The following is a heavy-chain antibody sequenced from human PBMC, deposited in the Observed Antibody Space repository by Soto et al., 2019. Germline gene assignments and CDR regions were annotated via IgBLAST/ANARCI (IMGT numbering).Heavy chain of an antibody. CDR3: AVPGLTQGGYFDY. J-gene: IGHJ4*02. CDR1: GGSISSYY. CDR2: IYYSGST. V-gene: IGHV4-59*01. Sequence: QVQLQESGPGLVKPSETLSLTCTVSGGSISSYYWSWIRQPPGKGLEWIGYIYYSGSTNYNPSLKSRVTISVDTSKNQFSLKLSSVTAADTAVYYCAVPGLTQGGYFDYWGQGTLVTVSS. D-gene: IGHD3-16*01.